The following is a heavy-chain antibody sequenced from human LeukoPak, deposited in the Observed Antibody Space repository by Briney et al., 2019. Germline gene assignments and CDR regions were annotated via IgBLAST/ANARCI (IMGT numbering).Heavy chain of an antibody. CDR1: GGSISSYH. Sequence: SETLSLTCTVSGGSISSYHWSWIRQPPGKGLEWIGYIHYSGGTNYNPSLKSRVTISVVTSKNQFSLKLTSVTTEDTAVDYCARSWAMSEYCFGGNCYSPGYWGQGTLVTVSS. D-gene: IGHD2-15*01. J-gene: IGHJ4*02. CDR3: ARSWAMSEYCFGGNCYSPGY. CDR2: IHYSGGT. V-gene: IGHV4-59*01.